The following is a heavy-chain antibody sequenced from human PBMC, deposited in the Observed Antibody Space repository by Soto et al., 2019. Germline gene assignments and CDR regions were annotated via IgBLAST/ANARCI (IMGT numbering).Heavy chain of an antibody. CDR1: GYTFTSYD. J-gene: IGHJ6*02. D-gene: IGHD3-10*01. V-gene: IGHV1-8*01. Sequence: ASVKVSCKASGYTFTSYDINWVRQATGQGLEWMGWMNPNSGNTGYAQKFQGRVTMTRNTSISTAYMELSSLRSEDTAVYYCARGVWFGELHYYYYYGMDVWGQGTTVTV. CDR3: ARGVWFGELHYYYYYGMDV. CDR2: MNPNSGNT.